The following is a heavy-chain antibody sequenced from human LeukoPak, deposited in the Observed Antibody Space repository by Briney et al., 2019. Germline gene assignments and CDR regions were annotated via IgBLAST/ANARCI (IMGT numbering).Heavy chain of an antibody. Sequence: PGGSLRLSCAASGFSFRRYGMHKVLQASGKGLESVAVIGYDGSNKYYADSVKGRFTISRDNSKNTLYLQMNSPRAEDTAVYYFFIKQKTAYDIIDYWGQGTLVTVSS. CDR3: FIKQKTAYDIIDY. CDR2: IGYDGSNK. CDR1: GFSFRRYG. V-gene: IGHV3-33*01. D-gene: IGHD3-9*01. J-gene: IGHJ4*02.